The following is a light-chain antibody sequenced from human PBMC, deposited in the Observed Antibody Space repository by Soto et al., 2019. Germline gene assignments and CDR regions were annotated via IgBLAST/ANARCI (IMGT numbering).Light chain of an antibody. Sequence: QSVLTQPPSASGTPGQSVTISCSGSTSNIGSFTVNWYQQLPGAAPKLLSYSNNQRPLGVPDRVSGSKSGTSASLAISGLQSEDEAEYYCAAWHDTLNGQVFGAGTKLTVL. J-gene: IGLJ2*01. CDR1: TSNIGSFT. CDR3: AAWHDTLNGQV. CDR2: SNN. V-gene: IGLV1-44*01.